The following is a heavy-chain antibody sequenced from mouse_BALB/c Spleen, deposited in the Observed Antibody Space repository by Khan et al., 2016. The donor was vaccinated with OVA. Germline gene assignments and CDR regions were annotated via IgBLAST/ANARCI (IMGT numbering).Heavy chain of an antibody. CDR1: GFTFSNYA. V-gene: IGHV5-6-5*01. J-gene: IGHJ3*01. CDR2: ISTGDTT. CDR3: ARDYWFVY. Sequence: EVELVESGGGLVKPGGSLKVSCAASGFTFSNYAMSWVRQTPEKRLEWVASISTGDTTYYPDSVMGRFTISTDNARTILYLQMSSLRSDDTAMYYCARDYWFVYWGQGTLVTVSA.